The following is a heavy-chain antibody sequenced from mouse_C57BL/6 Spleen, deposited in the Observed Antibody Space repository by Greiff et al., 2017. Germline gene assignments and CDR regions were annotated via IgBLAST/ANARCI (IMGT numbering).Heavy chain of an antibody. CDR3: AGDSRYGNPVAD. V-gene: IGHV5-4*01. J-gene: IGHJ3*01. Sequence: EVKVVESGGGLVKPGGSLKLSCAASGFTFSSYAMSWVRQTPEKRLEWVATISDGGSYTYYPDNVKGRFTISRDNAKNNLYLQMSHLKSEDTAMYYCAGDSRYGNPVADWGQGTLVTVSA. CDR1: GFTFSSYA. D-gene: IGHD2-1*01. CDR2: ISDGGSYT.